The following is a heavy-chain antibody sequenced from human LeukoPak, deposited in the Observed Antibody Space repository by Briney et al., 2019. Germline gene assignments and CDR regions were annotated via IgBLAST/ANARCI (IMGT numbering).Heavy chain of an antibody. V-gene: IGHV3-48*02. CDR2: ITASGTAM. J-gene: IGHJ4*02. CDR3: ASSGSYRFDY. Sequence: GGSLRLSCATSGFTFSSYSMNWVRQAPGKGLEWVSHITASGTAMFYADSVKGRFTISRDNAKNSLYLQMNSLRDEDTAVYYCASSGSYRFDYWGQGTLVTVSS. CDR1: GFTFSSYS. D-gene: IGHD1-26*01.